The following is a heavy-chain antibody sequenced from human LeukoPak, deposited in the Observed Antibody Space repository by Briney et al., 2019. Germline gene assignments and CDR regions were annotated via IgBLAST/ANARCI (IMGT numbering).Heavy chain of an antibody. CDR3: AKDWDSSSWYWFDP. Sequence: GGSLRLSCAASGYTFSRHGMNWVRQAPGKGLEWVSGISPSGDITYFADSVKGRFTISRDNSKNTLYLQMNSLRAEDTAVYYCAKDWDSSSWYWFDPWGQGTLVTVSS. D-gene: IGHD6-13*01. V-gene: IGHV3-23*01. CDR1: GYTFSRHG. J-gene: IGHJ5*02. CDR2: ISPSGDIT.